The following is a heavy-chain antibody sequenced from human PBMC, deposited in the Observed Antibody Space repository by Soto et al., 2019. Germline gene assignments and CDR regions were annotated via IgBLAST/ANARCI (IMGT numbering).Heavy chain of an antibody. CDR2: IWYDGSNK. CDR1: GFTFSSYG. J-gene: IGHJ6*02. D-gene: IGHD5-12*01. Sequence: GSLRLSCAASGFTFSSYGMHWVRQAPGKGLEWVAVIWYDGSNKYYADSVKGRFTISRDNSKNTLYLQMNSLRAEDTAVYYCARDPLPWLQLFYYYYGMDVWGQGTTVTVSS. V-gene: IGHV3-33*01. CDR3: ARDPLPWLQLFYYYYGMDV.